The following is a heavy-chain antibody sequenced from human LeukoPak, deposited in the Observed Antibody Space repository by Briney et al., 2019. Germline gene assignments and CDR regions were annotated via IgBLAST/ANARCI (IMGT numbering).Heavy chain of an antibody. V-gene: IGHV1-69*13. D-gene: IGHD6-19*01. CDR3: ARAAIAVGPTGVDY. Sequence: SVKVSCKASGGTFSSYAISWVRQAPGQGLEWMGGIIPIFGTANYAQKFQGRVTITADESTSTAYMELSGLRSEDTAVYYCARAAIAVGPTGVDYWGQGTLVTVSS. CDR2: IIPIFGTA. J-gene: IGHJ4*02. CDR1: GGTFSSYA.